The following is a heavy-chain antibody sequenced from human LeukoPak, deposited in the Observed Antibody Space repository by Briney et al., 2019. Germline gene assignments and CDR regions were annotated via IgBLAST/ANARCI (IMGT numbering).Heavy chain of an antibody. D-gene: IGHD6-19*01. V-gene: IGHV4-34*01. Sequence: PPETLSLTCAVYGGSFRGYYWSWIRQPPGKGLEWIGEINHSGSTNYNPSPKRRVTISVDTSKNRFSLKLSSVTAADTAVYYCARGPRSSGWYYYYGMDVWGQGTTVTVSS. CDR3: ARGPRSSGWYYYYGMDV. CDR1: GGSFRGYY. CDR2: INHSGST. J-gene: IGHJ6*02.